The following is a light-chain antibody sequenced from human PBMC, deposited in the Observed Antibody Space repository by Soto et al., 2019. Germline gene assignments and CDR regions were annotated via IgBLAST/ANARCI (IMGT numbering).Light chain of an antibody. CDR1: RDDIGAYDY. CDR3: NSYTNSSAVV. J-gene: IGLJ2*01. Sequence: QSMLTQPASVSGSPGQSITISCAGTRDDIGAYDYVSWYQQHPGNAPKLLVYEVTNRPSGVSDRFSGSKSGNTASLTISGLQAEDGADYYCNSYTNSSAVVFGGGTKVTVL. CDR2: EVT. V-gene: IGLV2-14*01.